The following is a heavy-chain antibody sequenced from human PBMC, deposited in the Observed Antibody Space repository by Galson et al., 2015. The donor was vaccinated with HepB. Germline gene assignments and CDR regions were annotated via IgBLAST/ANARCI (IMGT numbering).Heavy chain of an antibody. V-gene: IGHV5-51*01. CDR3: ARRTGSYQSYYMDV. J-gene: IGHJ6*03. CDR2: IHPVDSQT. CDR1: GYYFSSYW. D-gene: IGHD3-10*01. Sequence: GAEVKKPGESLKISCKTSGYYFSSYWIGWVRQMPGRGLEWVGNIHPVDSQTRYSPSFQGQVTISADTSINTAYLQWTSLKASDTGMYFCARRTGSYQSYYMDVWGKGTTVIVSS.